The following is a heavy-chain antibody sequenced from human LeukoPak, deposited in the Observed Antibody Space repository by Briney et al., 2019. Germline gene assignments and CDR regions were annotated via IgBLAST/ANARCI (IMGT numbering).Heavy chain of an antibody. CDR2: VYGGGNT. CDR1: GFTVSDNY. Sequence: PGGSLRLSCAASGFTVSDNYMGWVRQAPGKGLEWVSVVYGGGNTYYADSVTGRFIISRDNSRNTLFLQMNSLRAEDTAVYYCAKVASDSIGWYHFDYWGQGTLVTVPS. J-gene: IGHJ4*02. CDR3: AKVASDSIGWYHFDY. V-gene: IGHV3-53*01. D-gene: IGHD6-19*01.